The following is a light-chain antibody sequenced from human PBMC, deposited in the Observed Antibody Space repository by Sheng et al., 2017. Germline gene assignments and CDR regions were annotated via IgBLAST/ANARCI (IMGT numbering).Light chain of an antibody. Sequence: SYELTQSPSVSVAPGQTARLTCGGSSLGGHSVHWYQQKTGQAPVLVVYEDKYRPSGIPERFSGSKSENTAILTISRVEAGDEADYYCQGWDVNTDVLFGGGTRLTVL. CDR3: QGWDVNTDVL. CDR2: EDK. J-gene: IGLJ2*01. CDR1: SLGGHS. V-gene: IGLV3-21*02.